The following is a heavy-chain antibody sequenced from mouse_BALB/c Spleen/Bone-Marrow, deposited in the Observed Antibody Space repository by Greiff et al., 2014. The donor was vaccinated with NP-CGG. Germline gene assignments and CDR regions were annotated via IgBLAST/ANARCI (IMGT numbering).Heavy chain of an antibody. D-gene: IGHD6-1*01. Sequence: EVQLQQSGPELVKPGASVKMSCKASGYTFTSYVMHWVKQKPGQGLEWIGYVNTYNDGTKYNEKFKGKATLTSDKSSSTAYMELSSLTSEDSAVYYCARRGRIAEALGYWGQGTTLTVSS. CDR1: GYTFTSYV. CDR3: ARRGRIAEALGY. J-gene: IGHJ2*01. CDR2: VNTYNDGT. V-gene: IGHV1-14*01.